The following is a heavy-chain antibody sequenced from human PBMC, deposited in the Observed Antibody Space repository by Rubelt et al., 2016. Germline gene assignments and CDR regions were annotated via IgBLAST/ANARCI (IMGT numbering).Heavy chain of an antibody. D-gene: IGHD2-2*02. CDR1: GFPFSTYA. CDR3: GRDYNRYIAH. CDR2: ISGSGGDT. Sequence: GESLRLSCAASGFPFSTYAMSWVRQAPGKGLEWVSGISGSGGDTFYADSVKGRFTISRDNSKNSLYLQLNSLRAEDTAVYYCGRDYNRYIAHWGQGTLITVSS. J-gene: IGHJ5*02. V-gene: IGHV3-23*01.